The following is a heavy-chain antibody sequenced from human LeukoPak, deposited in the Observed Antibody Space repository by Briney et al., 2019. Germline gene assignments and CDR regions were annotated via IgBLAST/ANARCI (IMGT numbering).Heavy chain of an antibody. V-gene: IGHV3-48*03. CDR1: GFTFSSYE. CDR2: ITGSSSTI. J-gene: IGHJ4*02. D-gene: IGHD3-22*01. CDR3: AREELGSSGYSSLDC. Sequence: GGSLRLSCVASGFTFSSYEINWVRQAPGKGPEWVSYITGSSSTIYYADSVKGRFTISRDNAKNSLYLQMNSLRAEDTAVYYCAREELGSSGYSSLDCWGQGTLVTVSS.